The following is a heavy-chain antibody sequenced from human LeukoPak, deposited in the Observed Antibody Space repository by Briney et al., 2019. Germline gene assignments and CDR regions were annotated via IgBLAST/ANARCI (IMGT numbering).Heavy chain of an antibody. D-gene: IGHD5-18*01. V-gene: IGHV1-2*02. CDR3: ARSGHSYGYYYYYMDV. CDR2: INPNSGGT. J-gene: IGHJ6*03. Sequence: ASVKVSCKASGYTFTGYYMHWVRQAPGQGLEWMGWINPNSGGTNYAQKFQGRVTMTRDTSISTAYMELSRLRSDDTAVYYCARSGHSYGYYYYYMDVWGQGTMVTVSS. CDR1: GYTFTGYY.